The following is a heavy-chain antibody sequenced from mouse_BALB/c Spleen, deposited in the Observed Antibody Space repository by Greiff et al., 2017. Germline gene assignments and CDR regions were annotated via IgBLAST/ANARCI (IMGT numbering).Heavy chain of an antibody. Sequence: EVKLVESGGGLVKPGGSLKLSCAASGFTFSSYAMSWVRQSPEKRLEWVAEISSGGSYTYYPDTVTGRFTISRDNAKNTLYLEMSSLRSEDTAMYYCARDLSEYYYAMDYWGQGTSVTVSS. J-gene: IGHJ4*01. CDR3: ARDLSEYYYAMDY. D-gene: IGHD6-5*01. V-gene: IGHV5-9-4*01. CDR1: GFTFSSYA. CDR2: ISSGGSYT.